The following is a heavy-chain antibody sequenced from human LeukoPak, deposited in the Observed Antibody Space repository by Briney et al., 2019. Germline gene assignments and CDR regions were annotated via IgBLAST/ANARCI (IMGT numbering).Heavy chain of an antibody. J-gene: IGHJ5*02. Sequence: GGSLRLSCAASGLTFSSYSMNWVRQAPGKGLEWVSSISSSSSYIYYADSVKGRFTISRDNAKNSLYLQMNSLRAEDTAVYYCARDGRIAARPNWFDPWGQGTLVTVSS. CDR1: GLTFSSYS. D-gene: IGHD6-6*01. V-gene: IGHV3-21*01. CDR2: ISSSSSYI. CDR3: ARDGRIAARPNWFDP.